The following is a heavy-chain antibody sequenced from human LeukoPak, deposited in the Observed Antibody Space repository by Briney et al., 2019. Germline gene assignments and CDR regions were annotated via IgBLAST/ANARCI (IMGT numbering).Heavy chain of an antibody. CDR1: GGTFSSYA. V-gene: IGHV1-69*06. CDR3: ARGGWFGEFPYYMDV. J-gene: IGHJ6*03. Sequence: GASVKVSCKASGGTFSSYAISWVRQAPGQGLEWMGGIIPIVGTANYAQKFQGRVTITADKSTSTAYMELSSLRSEDTAVYYCARGGWFGEFPYYMDVWGKGTTVTVSS. CDR2: IIPIVGTA. D-gene: IGHD3-10*01.